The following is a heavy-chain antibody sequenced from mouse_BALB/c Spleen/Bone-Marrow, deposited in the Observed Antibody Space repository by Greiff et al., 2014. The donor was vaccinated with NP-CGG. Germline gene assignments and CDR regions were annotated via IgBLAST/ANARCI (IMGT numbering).Heavy chain of an antibody. CDR2: IDPANGNT. J-gene: IGHJ2*01. V-gene: IGHV14-3*02. Sequence: VQLKESGAELVKPGASVKLSCTASGFNIKDTYMHWVKQRPEQGLEWIGRIDPANGNTKYDPKFQGKATITANTSSTTAYLQLSSLTSEDTAVYYCARYYYGSSYLDYWGQGTTLTVSS. D-gene: IGHD1-1*01. CDR1: GFNIKDTY. CDR3: ARYYYGSSYLDY.